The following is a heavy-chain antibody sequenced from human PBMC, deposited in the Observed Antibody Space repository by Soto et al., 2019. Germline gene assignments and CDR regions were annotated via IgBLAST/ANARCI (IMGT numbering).Heavy chain of an antibody. CDR2: IYYSGST. J-gene: IGHJ5*02. CDR3: ARGPTYYDSSGYVDP. D-gene: IGHD3-22*01. CDR1: GGSISSGDYY. V-gene: IGHV4-30-4*01. Sequence: PSETLSLTCTVSGGSISSGDYYWSWIRQPPGKGLEWIGYIYYSGSTYYNPSPKSRVTISVDTSKNQFSLKLSSVTAADTAVYYCARGPTYYDSSGYVDPWGQGTLVTVSS.